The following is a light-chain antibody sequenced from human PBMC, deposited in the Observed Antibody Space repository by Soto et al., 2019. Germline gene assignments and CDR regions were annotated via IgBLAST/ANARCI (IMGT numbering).Light chain of an antibody. CDR2: GAS. Sequence: ENVFAQSPGTLSLSPGERATLSCRASQSVSTTYLAWYQQRPGQAPRLLIYGASNRATGIPARFSGSGSGTDFTLTISSLEPEDFAVYYCQQRSSWPLITFGQGTRLEI. CDR1: QSVSTTY. CDR3: QQRSSWPLIT. V-gene: IGKV3-11*01. J-gene: IGKJ5*01.